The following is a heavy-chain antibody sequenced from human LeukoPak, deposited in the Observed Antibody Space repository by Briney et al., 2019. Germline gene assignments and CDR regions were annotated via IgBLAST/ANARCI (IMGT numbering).Heavy chain of an antibody. CDR1: GFTLSTHW. CDR3: ARRWYTGTYYYFDL. V-gene: IGHV3-74*01. Sequence: PGGSLRLSCAASGFTLSTHWMHWVRQAPGKGLVSVSRINGDGTTTSYADSVKGRFTISRVNAKSTLYLEMDSLRAEDTAIYYCARRWYTGTYYYFDLWGQGTLVTVSS. J-gene: IGHJ4*02. CDR2: INGDGTTT. D-gene: IGHD1-26*01.